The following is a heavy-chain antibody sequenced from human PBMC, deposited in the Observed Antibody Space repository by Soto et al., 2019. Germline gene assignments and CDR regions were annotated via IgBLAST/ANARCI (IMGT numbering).Heavy chain of an antibody. D-gene: IGHD1-26*01. Sequence: QVQLVQSGAEVKKPGSSVKVSCKASGGTFSSYSINWVRQAPGQGLEWMGEIIPIFGTANYAQKFQGRVTITAAEDTSTAYLELSSLISEDTAVVYFAGDGGRHSGGIDYWGQGTLVTVAS. CDR1: GGTFSSYS. J-gene: IGHJ4*02. CDR2: IIPIFGTA. CDR3: AGDGGRHSGGIDY. V-gene: IGHV1-69*01.